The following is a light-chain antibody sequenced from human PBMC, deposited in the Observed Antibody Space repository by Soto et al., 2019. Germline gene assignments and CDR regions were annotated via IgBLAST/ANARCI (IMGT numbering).Light chain of an antibody. CDR1: QSIGPY. V-gene: IGKV1-39*01. Sequence: DIQLTQSPSSLSASVGDRVSIACRASQSIGPYLNWYQHKPGKAPKLLIYATSGLQSGVPSRFSGSESGTEFTLTISSLQPEDFATYYCQQSSGSSVTFGQGTKVDIK. CDR3: QQSSGSSVT. CDR2: ATS. J-gene: IGKJ1*01.